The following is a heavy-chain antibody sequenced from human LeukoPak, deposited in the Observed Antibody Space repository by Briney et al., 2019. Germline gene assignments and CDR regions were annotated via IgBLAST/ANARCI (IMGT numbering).Heavy chain of an antibody. V-gene: IGHV3-30*04. Sequence: GGSLRLSCAASGFTFSSYAMHWVRQAPGKGLEWVAVISYDGSNKYYADSVKGRFTISRDNSKNTLYLQMNSLRAEDTAVYYCAREMCSSTSCRNYYCYYGMDVWGKGTTVTVSS. CDR1: GFTFSSYA. D-gene: IGHD2-2*01. CDR3: AREMCSSTSCRNYYCYYGMDV. CDR2: ISYDGSNK. J-gene: IGHJ6*04.